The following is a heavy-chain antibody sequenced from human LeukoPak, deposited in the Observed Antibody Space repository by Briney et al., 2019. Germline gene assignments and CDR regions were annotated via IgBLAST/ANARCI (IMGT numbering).Heavy chain of an antibody. CDR3: ARPLARYDGDSSGYYYAVYYYGMDV. J-gene: IGHJ6*02. CDR1: GFTFSSYA. D-gene: IGHD3-22*01. Sequence: PGRSLRLSCAASGFTFSSYAMHWVRQAPGKGLEWVAVISYDGSNKYYADSVKGRFTISRDNSKNTLYLRMNSLRAEDTAVYYCARPLARYDGDSSGYYYAVYYYGMDVWGQGTTVTVSS. CDR2: ISYDGSNK. V-gene: IGHV3-30-3*01.